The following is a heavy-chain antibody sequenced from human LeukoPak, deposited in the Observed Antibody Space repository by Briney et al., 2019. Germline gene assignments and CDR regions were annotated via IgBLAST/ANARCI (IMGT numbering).Heavy chain of an antibody. J-gene: IGHJ4*02. CDR1: GGSIRSYY. CDR2: IYYSGST. Sequence: SETLSLTCTVSGGSIRSYYWSWIRQPPGKGLEWIGYIYYSGSTNYNPSLKSRVTISVDTSKNQFSLKLSSVTAADTAVYYCARLTSPDTAMVMWGQGTLVTVSS. V-gene: IGHV4-59*08. D-gene: IGHD5-18*01. CDR3: ARLTSPDTAMVM.